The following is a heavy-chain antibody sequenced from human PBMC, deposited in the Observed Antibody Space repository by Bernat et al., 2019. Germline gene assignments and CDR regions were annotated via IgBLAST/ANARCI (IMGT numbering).Heavy chain of an antibody. J-gene: IGHJ4*02. CDR2: INHSGST. CDR3: ARAKGLLWFRELLPNYFDY. D-gene: IGHD3-10*01. Sequence: QVQLQQWGAGLLKPSETLSLTCAVYGGSFSGYYWSWIRQLPGKGLEWIGEINHSGSTNYNPSLKSRVTISVDTSKNQFSLKLSSVTAADTAVDYCARAKGLLWFRELLPNYFDYWGQGTLVTVSS. CDR1: GGSFSGYY. V-gene: IGHV4-34*01.